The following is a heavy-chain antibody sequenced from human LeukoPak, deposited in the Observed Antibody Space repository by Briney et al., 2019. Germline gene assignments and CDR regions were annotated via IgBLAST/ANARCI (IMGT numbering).Heavy chain of an antibody. Sequence: PSETLSLTCTVSGGSISSYYWSWIRQPPGKGLEWIGYIYYSGSTNYNPSLKSRVTISVDTSKNQFSLKLSSVTAADTAVYYCARGGRIAVAGTTLGYFQHWGQGTLVTVSS. D-gene: IGHD6-19*01. J-gene: IGHJ1*01. V-gene: IGHV4-59*12. CDR2: IYYSGST. CDR1: GGSISSYY. CDR3: ARGGRIAVAGTTLGYFQH.